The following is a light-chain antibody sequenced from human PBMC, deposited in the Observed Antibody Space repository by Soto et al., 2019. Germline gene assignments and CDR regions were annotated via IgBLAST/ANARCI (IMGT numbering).Light chain of an antibody. J-gene: IGKJ4*01. V-gene: IGKV1-27*01. Sequence: DIQMPQSPSSLSASVGDRVTIPCRASQAINNYLAWYQQKPGKVPTLLISAASTLQSGVPSRFSASGSGIDFTLTISSLQPEDVATSYCQQFNAVPTFGGGTKVEI. CDR2: AAS. CDR1: QAINNY. CDR3: QQFNAVPT.